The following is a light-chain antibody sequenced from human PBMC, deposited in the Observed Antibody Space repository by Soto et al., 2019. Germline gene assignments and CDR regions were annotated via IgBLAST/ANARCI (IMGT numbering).Light chain of an antibody. V-gene: IGKV1-9*01. CDR2: TAS. J-gene: IGKJ4*01. CDR3: QQLNSSPLT. Sequence: DIQLTQSPSFLSASVGDRVSITCRASQGITSFLAWYQQIPGKAPKLLIYTASTLQSGVPPRFSGSGSGTESTLTSSSLQPEDFGTYYCQQLNSSPLTFGGGTRVAIK. CDR1: QGITSF.